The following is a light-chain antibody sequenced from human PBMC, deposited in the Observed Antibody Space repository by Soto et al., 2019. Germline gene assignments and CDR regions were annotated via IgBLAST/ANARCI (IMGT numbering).Light chain of an antibody. J-gene: IGLJ3*02. CDR2: KDS. Sequence: SYELTQPSSVSVSPGQTARITCSGDVLAKKYARWFQQKPGQAPVLVIYKDSERPSGIPERFSGSSSGTTVTLTISGAQVEDEADYYCYSAADIPNVFGGGTKLTVL. CDR3: YSAADIPNV. CDR1: VLAKKY. V-gene: IGLV3-27*01.